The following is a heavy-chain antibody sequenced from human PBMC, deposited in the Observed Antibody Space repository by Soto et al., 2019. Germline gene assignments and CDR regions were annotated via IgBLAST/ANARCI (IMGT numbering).Heavy chain of an antibody. J-gene: IGHJ6*02. V-gene: IGHV1-69*13. Sequence: SVKVSCKASGGTFSSYAISWVRQAPGQGLEWMGGIIPIFGTANYAQKFQGRVTITADESTSTAYMELSSLRSEDTAVYYCARVSEYDFWSGPISTDYYYYGMDVWGQGTTVTI. CDR2: IIPIFGTA. CDR3: ARVSEYDFWSGPISTDYYYYGMDV. D-gene: IGHD3-3*01. CDR1: GGTFSSYA.